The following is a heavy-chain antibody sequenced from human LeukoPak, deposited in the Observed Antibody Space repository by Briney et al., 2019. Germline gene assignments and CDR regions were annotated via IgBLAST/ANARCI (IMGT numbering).Heavy chain of an antibody. CDR1: GYTFTSYD. D-gene: IGHD2-2*01. CDR3: ARLIGYCSSTSCRRSGYYYYMDV. Sequence: GASVKVSCKASGYTFTSYDINWVRQATGQGLEWMGWMNPNSGNTGYAQKFQGRVTMTRNTSISTAYMELSSLGSEDTAVYYCARLIGYCSSTSCRRSGYYYYMDVWGKGTTVTVSS. CDR2: MNPNSGNT. J-gene: IGHJ6*03. V-gene: IGHV1-8*01.